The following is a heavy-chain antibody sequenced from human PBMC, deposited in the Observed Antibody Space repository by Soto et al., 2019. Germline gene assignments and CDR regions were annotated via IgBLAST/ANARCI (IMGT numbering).Heavy chain of an antibody. Sequence: EVKVLESGGGLVQPGGSLRLSCATSGFTFSLYPMNWVRQAPGKGLEWVSGISAGGDSTYYADSVKGRFTIFRDNSKNSVFPPMSGQRVEDTAVYCCARRVWGQGTLVTVS. CDR3: ARRV. V-gene: IGHV3-23*01. CDR2: ISAGGDST. J-gene: IGHJ4*02. CDR1: GFTFSLYP.